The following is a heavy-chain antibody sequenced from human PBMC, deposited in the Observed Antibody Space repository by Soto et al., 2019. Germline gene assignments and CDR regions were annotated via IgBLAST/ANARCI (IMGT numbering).Heavy chain of an antibody. CDR1: GGSVSSISAA. D-gene: IGHD2-2*01. CDR3: ARLPAAIYYFDY. J-gene: IGHJ4*02. V-gene: IGHV6-1*01. CDR2: TCYRSKWFN. Sequence: SHTLSLTCAISGGSVSSISAAWDWIGQSPSRGLEWLGRTCYRSKWFNDYAVSVKSRITISADTSTNQFSLQLNSVTPEDTAVYYCARLPAAIYYFDYWGQGTLVTVSS.